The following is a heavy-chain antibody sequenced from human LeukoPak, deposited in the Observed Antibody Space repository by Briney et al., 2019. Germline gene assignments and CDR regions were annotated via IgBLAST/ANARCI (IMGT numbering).Heavy chain of an antibody. CDR2: IYYSGST. D-gene: IGHD5-24*01. CDR1: GGSISSYY. V-gene: IGHV4-59*01. Sequence: SETLSLTCTVSGGSISSYYWSWIRQPPGKGLEWIGYIYYSGSTNYNPSLKSRVTISVNTSKNQFSLKLSSVTAADTAVYYCARVYNSPSYYYYYMDVWGKGTTVTISS. CDR3: ARVYNSPSYYYYYMDV. J-gene: IGHJ6*03.